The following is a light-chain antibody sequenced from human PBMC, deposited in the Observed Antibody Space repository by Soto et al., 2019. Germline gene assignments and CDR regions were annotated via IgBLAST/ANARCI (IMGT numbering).Light chain of an antibody. CDR1: QDISSY. J-gene: IGKJ1*01. Sequence: AIRMTQSPSSLSASTGDRVTITCRASQDISSYLAWYQQKPGKAPKLVIYAASALQSGVPSRFSGSGSGKGLALAISYLQSEDFPTYHCQQYYSYQRTLGQGTKVDIK. V-gene: IGKV1-8*01. CDR3: QQYYSYQRT. CDR2: AAS.